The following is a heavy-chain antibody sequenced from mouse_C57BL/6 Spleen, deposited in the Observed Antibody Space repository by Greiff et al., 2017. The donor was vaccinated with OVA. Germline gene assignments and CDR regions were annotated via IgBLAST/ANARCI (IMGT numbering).Heavy chain of an antibody. Sequence: QVQLQQSGAELVRPGASVTLSCKASGYTFTDYEMHWVKQTPVHGLEWIGAIDPETGGTAYNQKFKGKAILTADKSSSTAYMELRSLTSEDSAVYYCTRIITTVVESSYWYFDVWGTGTTVTVSS. CDR2: IDPETGGT. J-gene: IGHJ1*03. D-gene: IGHD1-1*01. V-gene: IGHV1-15*01. CDR1: GYTFTDYE. CDR3: TRIITTVVESSYWYFDV.